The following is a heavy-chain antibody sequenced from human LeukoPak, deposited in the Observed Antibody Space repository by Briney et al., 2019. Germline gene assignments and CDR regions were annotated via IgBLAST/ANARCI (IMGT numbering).Heavy chain of an antibody. CDR1: GFTFSSYG. J-gene: IGHJ4*02. D-gene: IGHD1-1*01. Sequence: GGSLRLPCAASGFTFSSYGMHWVRQAPGKGLEWVAVISYDGSNEYYADSVTGRFTISRDNSKNTLDLQMNSLRAEDTAVYYCAKDGSGQTPFDWGQGTLVTVSS. CDR2: ISYDGSNE. V-gene: IGHV3-30*18. CDR3: AKDGSGQTPFD.